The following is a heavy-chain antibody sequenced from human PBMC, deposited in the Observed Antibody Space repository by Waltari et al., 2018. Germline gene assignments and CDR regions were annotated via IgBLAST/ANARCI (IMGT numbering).Heavy chain of an antibody. CDR3: ARAGGGGSYY. CDR1: GFTFSSYG. Sequence: QVQLVESGGGVVQPGRSLRLSCAASGFTFSSYGMHWVRQAPGKGLEGVAVIWYDGSNKYYADSVKGRFTISRDNSKNTLYLQMNSLRAEDTAVYYCARAGGGGSYYWGQGTLVTVSS. J-gene: IGHJ4*02. CDR2: IWYDGSNK. V-gene: IGHV3-33*01. D-gene: IGHD1-26*01.